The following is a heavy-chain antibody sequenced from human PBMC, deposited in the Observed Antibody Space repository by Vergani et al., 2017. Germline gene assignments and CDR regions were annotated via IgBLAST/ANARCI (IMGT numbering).Heavy chain of an antibody. J-gene: IGHJ5*02. CDR1: GGSISSYY. V-gene: IGHV4-59*01. Sequence: QVQLQESGPGLVKPSETLSLTCTVSGGSISSYYWSWIRQPPGKGLEWIGYIYYSGSTNYNPSLKSRVTISVATSKNQFSLKLSSVTAADTAVYYCARESVSELSSGYGEGWFDPWGQGTLVTVSS. D-gene: IGHD5-12*01. CDR2: IYYSGST. CDR3: ARESVSELSSGYGEGWFDP.